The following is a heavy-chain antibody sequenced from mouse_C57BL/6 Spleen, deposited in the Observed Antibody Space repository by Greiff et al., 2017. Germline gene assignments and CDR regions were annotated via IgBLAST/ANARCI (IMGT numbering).Heavy chain of an antibody. CDR1: GYTFTSYT. V-gene: IGHV1-4*01. Sequence: VQLQQSGAELARPGASVKMSCKASGYTFTSYTMHWVKQRPGQGLEWIGYINPSSGYTKYNQKFKDKATLTADKSSSTAYMQLSSLTSEDSAVYYCARRDYGSSYVDYWGQGTTLTGSS. CDR3: ARRDYGSSYVDY. CDR2: INPSSGYT. D-gene: IGHD1-1*01. J-gene: IGHJ2*01.